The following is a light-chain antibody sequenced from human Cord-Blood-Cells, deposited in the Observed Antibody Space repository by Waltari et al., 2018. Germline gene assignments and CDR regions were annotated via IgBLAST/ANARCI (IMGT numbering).Light chain of an antibody. CDR3: QSYDSGLSGSV. CDR1: SSNIGAGYD. Sequence: QSVLTQPPSVSGAPGQRVTISCTGSSSNIGAGYDVHWYQQLPGTAPKLLVYGNSNRPSGVPDRFSGSKSGTAASLAITGHQAEDEADYYCQSYDSGLSGSVFGTGTKVTVL. V-gene: IGLV1-40*01. CDR2: GNS. J-gene: IGLJ1*01.